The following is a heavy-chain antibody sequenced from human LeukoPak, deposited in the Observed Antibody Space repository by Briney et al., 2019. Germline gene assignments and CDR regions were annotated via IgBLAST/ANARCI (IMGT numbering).Heavy chain of an antibody. J-gene: IGHJ4*02. V-gene: IGHV4-34*01. CDR1: GGSFSGYY. CDR2: INHSGST. D-gene: IGHD6-6*01. CDR3: ARGLRFSSSSSNFDY. Sequence: PSETLSLTCAVYGGSFSGYYWSWIRQPPGKGLEWIGEINHSGSTNYNPSLKSRVTISVDTSNNQFSLKLSSVTAADTVVYYCARGLRFSSSSSNFDYWGQGTLVTVSS.